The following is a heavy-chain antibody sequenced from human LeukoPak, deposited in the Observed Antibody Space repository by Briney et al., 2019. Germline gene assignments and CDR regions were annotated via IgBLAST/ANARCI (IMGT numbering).Heavy chain of an antibody. J-gene: IGHJ4*02. D-gene: IGHD6-19*01. CDR2: ITWNGGIT. Sequence: PGGSLRLSCAASGFPFYNYGMAWVRQAPGKGLEWVSGITWNGGITAYADSVKGRFTISRDNAKNSLYLQMNSLRAEDTALYYCARDGPVAGVELDQWGQGTLVTVSS. CDR3: ARDGPVAGVELDQ. V-gene: IGHV3-20*04. CDR1: GFPFYNYG.